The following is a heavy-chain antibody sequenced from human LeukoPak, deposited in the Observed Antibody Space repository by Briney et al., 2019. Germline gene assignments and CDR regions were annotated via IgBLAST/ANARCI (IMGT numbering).Heavy chain of an antibody. CDR2: ISSSGSTI. V-gene: IGHV3-48*03. J-gene: IGHJ6*03. D-gene: IGHD2-15*01. Sequence: PGGSLRLSCAAPGFTFSSYEMNWVRQAPGKGLEWVSYISSSGSTIYYADSVKGRFTISRDNSKNTLYLQMNSLRAEDTAIYYCAKNGDRGAYCTGGTCYPYFYYYMDVWGKGTTVTI. CDR3: AKNGDRGAYCTGGTCYPYFYYYMDV. CDR1: GFTFSSYE.